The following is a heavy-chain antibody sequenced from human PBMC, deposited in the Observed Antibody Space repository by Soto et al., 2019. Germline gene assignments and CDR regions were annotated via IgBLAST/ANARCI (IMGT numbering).Heavy chain of an antibody. D-gene: IGHD2-2*01. V-gene: IGHV3-21*01. J-gene: IGHJ2*01. CDR3: ARWVAAAYWYFDL. CDR1: GFTFSSYS. CDR2: ISSSSSYI. Sequence: EVQLVESGGGLVKPGGSLRLSCAASGFTFSSYSMNWVRQAPGKGLEWVSSISSSSSYIYYADSVKGRFTISRDNAKHSLYLQMNSLRAEDTAVYYCARWVAAAYWYFDLWGRGTLVTVSS.